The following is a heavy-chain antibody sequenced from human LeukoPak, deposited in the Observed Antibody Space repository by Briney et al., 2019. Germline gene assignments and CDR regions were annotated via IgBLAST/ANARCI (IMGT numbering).Heavy chain of an antibody. Sequence: ASVKVSCKASGYTFTAFGVSWVRQAPGQGLEWMGWINPYNDNTDYAQKFQGRVSMTTDTATSTVYMELRSLISDDTAVYYCARGASSGSYYHNWGQGTLVTVSP. J-gene: IGHJ4*02. CDR1: GYTFTAFG. CDR2: INPYNDNT. D-gene: IGHD1-26*01. V-gene: IGHV1-18*01. CDR3: ARGASSGSYYHN.